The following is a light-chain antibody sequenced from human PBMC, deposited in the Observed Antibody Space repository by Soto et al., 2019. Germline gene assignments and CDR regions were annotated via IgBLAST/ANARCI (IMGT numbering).Light chain of an antibody. CDR3: LQYKSYSDMYT. CDR2: EAS. Sequence: VQKTRSPATLSASVGDRVTIICRARQSISSWLAWYQQKGGKAPKLLIYEASKLDSGVPSRFSGSRSGTEFTLTISCLQPDDFATYYCLQYKSYSDMYTLGQGTK. J-gene: IGKJ2*01. V-gene: IGKV1-5*03. CDR1: QSISSW.